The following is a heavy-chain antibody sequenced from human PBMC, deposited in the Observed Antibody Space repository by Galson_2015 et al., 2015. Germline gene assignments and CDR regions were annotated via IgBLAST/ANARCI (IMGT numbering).Heavy chain of an antibody. D-gene: IGHD3-22*01. Sequence: SQRLSCAASGFTFSSYYMHWVRQAPGKGLEWVAVISHDGSYKYYADSVKGRFTISRDNSKNTLYLQMNSLRAEDTAVYYCARSLQDYYDSRAFYYWGQGTLVTVSS. V-gene: IGHV3-30*03. J-gene: IGHJ4*02. CDR3: ARSLQDYYDSRAFYY. CDR1: GFTFSSYY. CDR2: ISHDGSYK.